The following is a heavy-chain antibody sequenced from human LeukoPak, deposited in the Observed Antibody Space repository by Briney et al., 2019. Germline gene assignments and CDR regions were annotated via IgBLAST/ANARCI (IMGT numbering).Heavy chain of an antibody. D-gene: IGHD5-24*01. CDR3: ARSMATAMRAYFDY. CDR1: GFTFDDYG. Sequence: GGSLRLSCAASGFTFDDYGMSWVRPAPGKGLEGVSGINWNGGSTSYADYVKGRITISRDNAKDSLYLQMNSLRAEDTALYYCARSMATAMRAYFDYWGQGTLVTVSS. CDR2: INWNGGST. J-gene: IGHJ4*02. V-gene: IGHV3-20*04.